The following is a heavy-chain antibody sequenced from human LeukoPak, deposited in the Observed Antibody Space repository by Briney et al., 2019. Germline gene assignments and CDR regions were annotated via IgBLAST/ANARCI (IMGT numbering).Heavy chain of an antibody. Sequence: SETLSLTCTVSGGSISSYFWTCIRQPPGKGREWIAYIYYSGSTNYNPSLKSRVTISVETSKNQFSLKLSSVTAADTAVYYGARGGYLAGYMDVWGKGTTVTVSS. V-gene: IGHV4-59*01. D-gene: IGHD6-19*01. CDR2: IYYSGST. CDR1: GGSISSYF. J-gene: IGHJ6*03. CDR3: ARGGYLAGYMDV.